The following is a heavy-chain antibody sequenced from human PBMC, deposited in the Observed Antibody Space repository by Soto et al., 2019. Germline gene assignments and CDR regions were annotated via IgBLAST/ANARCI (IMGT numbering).Heavy chain of an antibody. J-gene: IGHJ4*02. CDR3: AADNCGGDCSNFDY. CDR1: GGTFSSYT. D-gene: IGHD2-21*02. CDR2: IIPILGIA. V-gene: IGHV1-69*02. Sequence: QVQLVQSGAEVKKPGSSVKVSCKASGGTFSSYTISWVRQAPGQGLEWVGRIIPILGIANYAQKFQGRVTITADKSTSTAYMELSSLRSEDTAVYYCAADNCGGDCSNFDYWGQGTLVTVSS.